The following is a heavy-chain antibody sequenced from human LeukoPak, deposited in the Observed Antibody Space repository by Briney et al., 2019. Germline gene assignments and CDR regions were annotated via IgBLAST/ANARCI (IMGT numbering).Heavy chain of an antibody. CDR2: INDDGSDT. J-gene: IGHJ5*02. D-gene: IGHD2-15*01. CDR1: GFTFKLYW. V-gene: IGHV3-74*01. Sequence: GGSLRLSCAASGFTFKLYWMHWVRQVPGKGPVWVSRINDDGSDTIYADSVRGRFTISRDDAKNTVYLQMNNLRAEDTAVYYCVRGGPSTWSWGQGTLVTVSS. CDR3: VRGGPSTWS.